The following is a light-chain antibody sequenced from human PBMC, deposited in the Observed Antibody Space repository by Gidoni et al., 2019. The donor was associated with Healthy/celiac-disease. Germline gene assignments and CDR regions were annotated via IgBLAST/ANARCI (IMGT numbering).Light chain of an antibody. V-gene: IGKV3-11*01. Sequence: IVLTQSPATLSLYPGERATLSCRASQSVSSYLAWYQQKPGQAPRLLLYDASNRATGIPARFSGSGSGTDFTLTISSLEPEDFSVYYCQQRSNWLWTFGQGTKVEIK. CDR1: QSVSSY. CDR2: DAS. CDR3: QQRSNWLWT. J-gene: IGKJ1*01.